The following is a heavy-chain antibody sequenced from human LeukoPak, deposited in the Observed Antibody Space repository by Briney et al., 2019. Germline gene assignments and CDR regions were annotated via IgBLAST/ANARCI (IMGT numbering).Heavy chain of an antibody. J-gene: IGHJ4*02. D-gene: IGHD3-22*01. CDR2: ISSSGSTI. CDR3: AASYYYDSSGYYSPGY. CDR1: GFTFSSYE. V-gene: IGHV3-48*03. Sequence: GGSLRLSCAASGFTFSSYEMNWVRQAPGKGLEWVSYISSSGSTIYYADSVKGRFTIARDNAKNSLYLQMSSLRAEDTAVYYCAASYYYDSSGYYSPGYWGQGTLVTVSS.